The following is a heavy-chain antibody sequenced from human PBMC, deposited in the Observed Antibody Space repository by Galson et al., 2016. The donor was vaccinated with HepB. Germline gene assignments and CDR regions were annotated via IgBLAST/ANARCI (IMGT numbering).Heavy chain of an antibody. Sequence: SLRLSCAASGFTFSGSAMSWVRQSPEKGLEWVAAISGSLGTTYYADSMKGRFTISRDNSKNTQYLQINKLRVEDTAIYYCAKAGMRSVVITKIYFDYWGQGALVTVAS. J-gene: IGHJ4*02. CDR1: GFTFSGSA. D-gene: IGHD3-22*01. CDR3: AKAGMRSVVITKIYFDY. V-gene: IGHV3-23*01. CDR2: ISGSLGTT.